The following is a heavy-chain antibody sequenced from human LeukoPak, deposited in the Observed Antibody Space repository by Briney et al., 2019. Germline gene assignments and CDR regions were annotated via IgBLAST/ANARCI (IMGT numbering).Heavy chain of an antibody. CDR2: INSDGSST. V-gene: IGHV3-74*01. D-gene: IGHD5-12*01. CDR3: ARVGYSGYNFDE. Sequence: GGSLRLSCAASGFTFSSYWMHWVRQAPGKGLVWVSRINSDGSSTSYADSVKGRFTISRDNGKDSLSLQMNSLRADDTAVYYCARVGYSGYNFDEWGQGTLVTVSS. J-gene: IGHJ4*02. CDR1: GFTFSSYW.